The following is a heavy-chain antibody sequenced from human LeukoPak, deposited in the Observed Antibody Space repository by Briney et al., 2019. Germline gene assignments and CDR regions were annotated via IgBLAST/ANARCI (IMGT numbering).Heavy chain of an antibody. Sequence: SETLSLTCTVSGGSISSDYWSWIRQPPGKGLEWVGYTHTSGSNHYNPSLKSRVTISVDTSKNQSSLKLSSVTAADTAVYYCARRRDCSSTSCSHPGRSYYMDVWGKGTTVTVSS. J-gene: IGHJ6*03. CDR1: GGSISSDY. D-gene: IGHD2-2*01. V-gene: IGHV4-4*09. CDR2: THTSGSN. CDR3: ARRRDCSSTSCSHPGRSYYMDV.